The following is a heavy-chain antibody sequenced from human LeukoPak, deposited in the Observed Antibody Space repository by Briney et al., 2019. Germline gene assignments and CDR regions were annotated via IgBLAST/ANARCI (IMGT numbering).Heavy chain of an antibody. Sequence: SVKVSCKASGGTFSSYAISWVRQAPGQGLEWMGRIIPILGIANYAQKFQGRVTITADKSTSTAYMELSSLRSEDTAVYYCAREEGEYDILTGRTPGNIDYWGQGTLVTVSS. CDR3: AREEGEYDILTGRTPGNIDY. CDR2: IIPILGIA. J-gene: IGHJ4*02. D-gene: IGHD3-9*01. V-gene: IGHV1-69*04. CDR1: GGTFSSYA.